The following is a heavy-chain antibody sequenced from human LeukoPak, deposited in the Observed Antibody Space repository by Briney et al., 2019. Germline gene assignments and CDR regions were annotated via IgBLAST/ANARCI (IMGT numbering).Heavy chain of an antibody. J-gene: IGHJ5*02. CDR1: GFTFSSYD. V-gene: IGHV3-13*01. CDR2: IGTAGDT. D-gene: IGHD4-17*01. Sequence: GGSLRLSCAASGFTFSSYDMHWVRQATGKGLEWVSAIGTAGDTYYPGSVKGRFTIARENAKNSLYLQMNSLRAGDTAVYYCARGNNYGDYADNWFDPWGQGTLVTVSS. CDR3: ARGNNYGDYADNWFDP.